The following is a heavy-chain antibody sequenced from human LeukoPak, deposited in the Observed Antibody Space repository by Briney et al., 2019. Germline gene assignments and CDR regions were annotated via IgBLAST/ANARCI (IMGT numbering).Heavy chain of an antibody. J-gene: IGHJ3*01. V-gene: IGHV4-59*08. CDR3: ARHIAYYYDSSGYRPLLGAFDV. CDR2: IYYCGST. D-gene: IGHD3-22*01. CDR1: GGSISGYY. Sequence: SETLSLTCTVSGGSISGYYWSWIRQPPGTGVEWIGYIYYCGSTNYNPSLKSRVTISVDTSKNQFSLKLSSVTAADTAVYYCARHIAYYYDSSGYRPLLGAFDVWGQGTMVTVSS.